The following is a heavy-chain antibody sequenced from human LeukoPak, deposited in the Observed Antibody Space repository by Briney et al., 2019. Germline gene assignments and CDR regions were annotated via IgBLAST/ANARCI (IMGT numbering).Heavy chain of an antibody. CDR1: GFTFSSYS. Sequence: GGSLRLSCAASGFTFSSYSMNWVRQAPGKWLEWVSSISSSSSYIYYADSVKGRFTISRDNAKNSLYLQMNSLRAENTAVYYCARDEPQWQWLTDYWGQGTLVTVSS. V-gene: IGHV3-21*01. J-gene: IGHJ4*02. CDR3: ARDEPQWQWLTDY. D-gene: IGHD6-19*01. CDR2: ISSSSSYI.